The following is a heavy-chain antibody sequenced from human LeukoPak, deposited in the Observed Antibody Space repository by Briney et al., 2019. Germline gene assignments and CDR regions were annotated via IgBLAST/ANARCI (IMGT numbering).Heavy chain of an antibody. D-gene: IGHD6-19*01. J-gene: IGHJ5*02. V-gene: IGHV4-34*01. CDR1: GGSFSGYY. CDR2: INHSGST. Sequence: SETLSLTCAVYGGSFSGYYWSWIRQPPGKGLEWIGEINHSGSTNYNPSLKSRVTISVDTSKNQFSLKLSSVTAADTAVYYCARGSSGWYNWFDPWGQGTLVTVSS. CDR3: ARGSSGWYNWFDP.